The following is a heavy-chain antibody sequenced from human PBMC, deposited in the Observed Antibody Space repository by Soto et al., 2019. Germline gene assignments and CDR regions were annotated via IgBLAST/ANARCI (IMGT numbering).Heavy chain of an antibody. J-gene: IGHJ4*02. D-gene: IGHD5-12*01. V-gene: IGHV4-30-2*05. Sequence: SETLSLTCAVSGGSISSGGYSWSWIRQPPGKGLGWIGYIYHSGSTYYNPSLKSRVTISVDTSKNQFSLKLSSVTAADTAVYYCARVPLREYYFDYWGQGTLVTVSS. CDR1: GGSISSGGYS. CDR2: IYHSGST. CDR3: ARVPLREYYFDY.